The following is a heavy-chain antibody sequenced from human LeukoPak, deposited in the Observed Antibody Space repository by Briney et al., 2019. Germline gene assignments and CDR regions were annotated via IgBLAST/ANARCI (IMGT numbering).Heavy chain of an antibody. Sequence: SQTLSLTCAISGDSVSSNTVAWNWVRQSPSRGLEWLGRTFYRSKWNNEYALSVKSRITINPDTSKNQFSLQLDSVPPEDTAMYYCARGYYGMDVWGQGTTVTVSS. CDR1: GDSVSSNTVA. J-gene: IGHJ6*02. V-gene: IGHV6-1*01. CDR2: TFYRSKWNN. CDR3: ARGYYGMDV.